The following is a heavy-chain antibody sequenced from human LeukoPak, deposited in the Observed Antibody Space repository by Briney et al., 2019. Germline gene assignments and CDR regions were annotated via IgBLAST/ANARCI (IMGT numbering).Heavy chain of an antibody. CDR1: GFTFSRYA. CDR3: VKGIGADSRWFDP. J-gene: IGHJ5*02. Sequence: GGSLRLSCSGSGFTFSRYAIHWVRQAPGKGLEYVSAISTNGASTYYADSVKGRFTISRDNSKNTVYLQMSSLSAEDTAVYYCVKGIGADSRWFDPWGQGTLVTVSS. D-gene: IGHD6-25*01. V-gene: IGHV3-64D*06. CDR2: ISTNGAST.